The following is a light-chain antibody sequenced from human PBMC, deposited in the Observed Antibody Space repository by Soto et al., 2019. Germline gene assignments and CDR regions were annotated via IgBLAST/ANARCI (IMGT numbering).Light chain of an antibody. V-gene: IGKV2-24*01. CDR1: ENLLYSDGHNY. Sequence: DIVMTQTPISSAVTLGQPASISCRSSENLLYSDGHNYLAWLQQSPGQPPRLLIDKISNRFSGVPERFSGSGAGTNFTLRISRVEAEDVGVYYCVQRTQCPYTLGQGTKLEIK. CDR3: VQRTQCPYT. CDR2: KIS. J-gene: IGKJ2*01.